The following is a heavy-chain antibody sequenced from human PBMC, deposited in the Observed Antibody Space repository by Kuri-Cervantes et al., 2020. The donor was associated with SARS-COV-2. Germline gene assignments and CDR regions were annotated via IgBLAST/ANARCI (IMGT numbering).Heavy chain of an antibody. CDR3: VRERPPLVVVAAMGD. Sequence: GESLKISCAASGFTFSTYAMHWVRQAPGKGLGWVAVITYDGNSKYYADSVKGRFTVSRDNSKNTLYLQMNRLTSEDTAIYYCVRERPPLVVVAAMGDWSQGSLVTVSS. J-gene: IGHJ4*02. V-gene: IGHV3-30*03. CDR1: GFTFSTYA. D-gene: IGHD2-15*01. CDR2: ITYDGNSK.